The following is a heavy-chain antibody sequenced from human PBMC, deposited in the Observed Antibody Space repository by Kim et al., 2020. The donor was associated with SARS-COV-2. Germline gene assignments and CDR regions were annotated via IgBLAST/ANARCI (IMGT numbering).Heavy chain of an antibody. J-gene: IGHJ5*02. V-gene: IGHV1-24*01. D-gene: IGHD2-2*01. CDR3: ATARYCTSTSCYLGNWLDP. CDR2: FDPEDGAT. Sequence: ASVKVSCKVSGYTLTELSMHWVRQAPGKGLEWMGGFDPEDGATIYAQKFQGRITMTDDTSTNTAYLELSRLGSEDTAVYYCATARYCTSTSCYLGNWLDPWGQGTLVTVSS. CDR1: GYTLTELS.